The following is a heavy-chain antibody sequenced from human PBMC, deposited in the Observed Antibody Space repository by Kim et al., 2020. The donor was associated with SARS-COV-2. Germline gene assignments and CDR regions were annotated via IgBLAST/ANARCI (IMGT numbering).Heavy chain of an antibody. V-gene: IGHV4-31*03. Sequence: SETLSLTCTVSGGSITSGGYFWNWIRHLPGKGLEWIGYISHDGNTYYNPSLMSRVDISLDASKNQFSLKLRSVAAADTALYYCARESSRGSYFFDHWGQGSRVSVSS. CDR2: ISHDGNT. CDR1: GGSITSGGYF. D-gene: IGHD1-26*01. CDR3: ARESSRGSYFFDH. J-gene: IGHJ4*02.